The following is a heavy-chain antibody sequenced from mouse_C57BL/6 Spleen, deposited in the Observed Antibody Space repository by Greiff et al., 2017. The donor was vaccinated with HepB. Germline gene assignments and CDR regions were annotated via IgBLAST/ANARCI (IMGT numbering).Heavy chain of an antibody. CDR1: GIDFSRYW. D-gene: IGHD1-1*01. CDR2: INPDSSTI. J-gene: IGHJ1*03. CDR3: ARRVSYYYGSRYWYFDV. Sequence: EVKLLESGGGLVQPGGSLKLSCAASGIDFSRYWMSWVRRAPGKGLEWIGEINPDSSTINYAPSLKDKFIISRDNAKNTLYLQMSKVRSEDTALYYCARRVSYYYGSRYWYFDVWGTGTTVTVSS. V-gene: IGHV4-1*01.